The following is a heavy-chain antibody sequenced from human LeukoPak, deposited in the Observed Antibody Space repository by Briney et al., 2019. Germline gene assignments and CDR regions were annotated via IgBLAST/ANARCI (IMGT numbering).Heavy chain of an antibody. Sequence: GGSLRPSCAASGFTFSSYAMSWVRQAPGKGLESVSAISGSGGSTYYADSVKGRFTISRDNSKNTLYLQMNSLRAEDTAVYYCAKRIAAAGTYYFDYWGQGTLVTVSS. J-gene: IGHJ4*02. CDR1: GFTFSSYA. D-gene: IGHD6-13*01. CDR3: AKRIAAAGTYYFDY. CDR2: ISGSGGST. V-gene: IGHV3-23*01.